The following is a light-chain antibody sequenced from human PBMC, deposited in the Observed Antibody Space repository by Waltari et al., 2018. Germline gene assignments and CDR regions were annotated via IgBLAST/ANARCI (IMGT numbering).Light chain of an antibody. J-gene: IGLJ2*01. CDR3: QVWDSSSDHVV. CDR2: YYS. V-gene: IGLV3-21*04. CDR1: NIGSYS. Sequence: SYVLTQPPSVSVAPGKTARITCGGNNIGSYSVHWYQQKPGQAPVLVIYYYSDGPSEIPGRFSGSNSGNTATLTISGVEAGDEADYYCQVWDSSSDHVVFGGGTKLTVL.